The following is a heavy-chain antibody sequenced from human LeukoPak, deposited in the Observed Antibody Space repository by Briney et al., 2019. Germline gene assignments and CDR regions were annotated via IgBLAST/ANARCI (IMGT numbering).Heavy chain of an antibody. CDR2: ISYDGSNK. V-gene: IGHV3-30-3*01. D-gene: IGHD3-9*01. J-gene: IGHJ3*02. CDR1: GFTFSSYA. Sequence: GGSLRLSCAASGFTFSSYAMHWVRQAPGKGLEWVAVISYDGSNKYYADSVKGRFTISRDNSKNTLYLQMNSLRAEDTAVYYCAKARIDITDAFDIWGQGTMVTVSS. CDR3: AKARIDITDAFDI.